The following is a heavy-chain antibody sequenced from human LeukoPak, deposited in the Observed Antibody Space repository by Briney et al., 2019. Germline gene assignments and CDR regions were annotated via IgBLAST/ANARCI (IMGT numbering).Heavy chain of an antibody. CDR3: AREGVLGAFDI. D-gene: IGHD3-3*02. J-gene: IGHJ3*02. Sequence: SETLSLTCTVSGGSISSGGYYWSWIRQHPGKGLEWIGYIYYSVSTYYNPSLKSRVTISVDTSKNQCSLKLSSVTAADTAVYYCAREGVLGAFDIWGQGTLVTVSS. CDR1: GGSISSGGYY. V-gene: IGHV4-31*03. CDR2: IYYSVST.